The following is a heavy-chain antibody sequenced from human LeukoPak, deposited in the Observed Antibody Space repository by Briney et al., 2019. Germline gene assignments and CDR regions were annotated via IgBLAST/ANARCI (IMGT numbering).Heavy chain of an antibody. D-gene: IGHD3-22*01. CDR3: AREAVRYYDSSGYYRNFDY. V-gene: IGHV1-46*01. Sequence: ASVKVSCKASGYTCTSYYMHWVRQAPGQGLEWMGIINPSGGSTSYAQKFQGRVTMTRDMSTSTVYMELSSLRSEDTAVYYCAREAVRYYDSSGYYRNFDYWGQGTLVTVSS. CDR2: INPSGGST. J-gene: IGHJ4*02. CDR1: GYTCTSYY.